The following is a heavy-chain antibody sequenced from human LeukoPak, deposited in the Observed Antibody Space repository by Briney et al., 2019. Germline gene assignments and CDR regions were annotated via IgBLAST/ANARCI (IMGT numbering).Heavy chain of an antibody. Sequence: SETLSLTCAVYGGSFSGYYWSWIRQPPGKGLEWIGEINHSGSTNYNPSLKSRVTISVDTSKNQFSLKLSSVTAADTAVYYCARDGVSSGWPLDYWGQGTLVTVSS. CDR1: GGSFSGYY. D-gene: IGHD6-19*01. CDR3: ARDGVSSGWPLDY. J-gene: IGHJ4*02. CDR2: INHSGST. V-gene: IGHV4-34*01.